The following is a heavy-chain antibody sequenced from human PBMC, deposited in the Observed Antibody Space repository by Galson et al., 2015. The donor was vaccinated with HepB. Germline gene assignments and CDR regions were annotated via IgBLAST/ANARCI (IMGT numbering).Heavy chain of an antibody. CDR3: TTGAHSSGWSWRGYFDL. CDR2: IKSKTDGGTT. V-gene: IGHV3-15*01. J-gene: IGHJ2*01. D-gene: IGHD6-19*01. Sequence: SWIRQPPGKGLEWVGRIKSKTDGGTTDYAAPVKGRFTISRDDSKNTLYLQMNSLKTEDTAVYYCTTGAHSSGWSWRGYFDLWGRGTLVTVSS.